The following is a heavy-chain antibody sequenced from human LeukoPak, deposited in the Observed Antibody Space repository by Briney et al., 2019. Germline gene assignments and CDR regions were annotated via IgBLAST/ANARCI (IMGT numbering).Heavy chain of an antibody. CDR2: IGPTGSDR. J-gene: IGHJ5*02. CDR3: AKDLIAVAGWNWFDP. D-gene: IGHD6-19*01. CDR1: GLTFSTSG. Sequence: PGGSLRLSXTASGLTFSTSGFNWVRQAPGKGMEWVACIGPTGSDRYHADSIKGRFTISRDNANNFLYLQMNSLRAEDTAVYYCAKDLIAVAGWNWFDPWGQGTLVTVSS. V-gene: IGHV3-21*04.